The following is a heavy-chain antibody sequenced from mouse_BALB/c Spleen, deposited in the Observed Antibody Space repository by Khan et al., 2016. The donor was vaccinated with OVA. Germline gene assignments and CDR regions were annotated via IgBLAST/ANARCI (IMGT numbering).Heavy chain of an antibody. Sequence: QVQLKESGAEMAKSGASVKMSCKTSGYTFSNYWINWIKQRPRQGLEWIGYINPSTLYTHYNQKFKDKATLTVDRSSSTAYMQLSSLTSEDSAVYYCARGDYYASSWYFDVWGAGITVTVSS. J-gene: IGHJ1*01. V-gene: IGHV1-7*01. CDR2: INPSTLYT. CDR1: GYTFSNYW. D-gene: IGHD1-1*01. CDR3: ARGDYYASSWYFDV.